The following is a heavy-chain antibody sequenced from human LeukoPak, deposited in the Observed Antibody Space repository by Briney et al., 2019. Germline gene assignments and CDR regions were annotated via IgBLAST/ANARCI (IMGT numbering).Heavy chain of an antibody. J-gene: IGHJ3*02. V-gene: IGHV3-66*02. CDR3: ARDRGTYYYDSSAPAVAFDI. Sequence: GGSLRLSCAASGLTVSSNYMSWARQAPGKGLEWVSVIYIGGSTYYADSVKGRFTISRDNSKNTLYLQMNSLRAEDTAVYYCARDRGTYYYDSSAPAVAFDIWGQGTVVTVSS. CDR1: GLTVSSNY. CDR2: IYIGGST. D-gene: IGHD3-22*01.